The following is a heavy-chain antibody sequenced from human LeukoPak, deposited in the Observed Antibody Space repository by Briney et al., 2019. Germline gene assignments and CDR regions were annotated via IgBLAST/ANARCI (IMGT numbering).Heavy chain of an antibody. CDR2: ISINGDGT. J-gene: IGHJ4*02. CDR1: GFTFNNYA. D-gene: IGHD3-10*01. CDR3: AKDLLFPRFGSEY. Sequence: GGSLRLXCAASGFTFNNYALSWVRQAPGKGLEWVSAISINGDGTYYADSVKGRFTLSRDNSKDTLYLQMNSLRTEDTAVYYCAKDLLFPRFGSEYWGQGTLVTVSS. V-gene: IGHV3-23*01.